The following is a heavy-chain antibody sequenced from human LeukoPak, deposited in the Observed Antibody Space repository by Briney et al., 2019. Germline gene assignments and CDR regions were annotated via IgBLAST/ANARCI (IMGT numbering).Heavy chain of an antibody. CDR1: GFTFSTYA. D-gene: IGHD3-10*01. Sequence: PGGSLRLSCSASGFTFSTYAMHWVRQAPGKGLEYVSAITTNGDSTYYADSVKGRFTISRDNSKNTLFLQMSSLRTEDTAMYYCVKLDRGYYYHFWGQGTLVTVSS. CDR3: VKLDRGYYYHF. CDR2: ITTNGDST. J-gene: IGHJ4*02. V-gene: IGHV3-64D*09.